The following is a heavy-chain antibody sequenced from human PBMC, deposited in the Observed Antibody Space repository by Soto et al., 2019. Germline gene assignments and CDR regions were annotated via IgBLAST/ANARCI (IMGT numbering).Heavy chain of an antibody. J-gene: IGHJ4*02. V-gene: IGHV4-39*07. CDR1: GGSISSSSYY. CDR2: IYYSGST. CDR3: ARVDVGWHTKFDY. Sequence: PSETLSLTCTVSGGSISSSSYYWGWIRQPPGKGLEWIGSIYYSGSTYYNPSLKSRVTISVDTSKNQFSLKLSSVTAADTAVYYCARVDVGWHTKFDYWGQGTLVTVSS. D-gene: IGHD6-19*01.